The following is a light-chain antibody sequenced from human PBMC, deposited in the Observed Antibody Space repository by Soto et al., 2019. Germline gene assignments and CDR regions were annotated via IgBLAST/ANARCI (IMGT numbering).Light chain of an antibody. Sequence: EIVLTQSPGTLSLSPGERATLSCRASQSVSSSYLAWYQQKPGQAPRLLIYGASSRATGMPDRFSGSGSGTDFTLTISRLEPEECAVYYCQQYGSSPLTFGGGTKVEIK. J-gene: IGKJ4*01. CDR1: QSVSSSY. CDR2: GAS. V-gene: IGKV3-20*01. CDR3: QQYGSSPLT.